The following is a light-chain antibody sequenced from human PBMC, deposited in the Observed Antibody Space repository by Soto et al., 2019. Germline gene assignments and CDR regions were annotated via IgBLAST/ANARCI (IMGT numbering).Light chain of an antibody. J-gene: IGKJ2*01. CDR3: QQIDNLLFT. V-gene: IGKV1-33*01. Sequence: DIQMTQSPSYLSASVGDRVTISCQASQDISNRLNWYKQKPGTAPKLLIYDASLLETGVPSRFRGGGSGTDCTFTLSSLQPEDFATYYCQQIDNLLFTFGQGTKLEI. CDR2: DAS. CDR1: QDISNR.